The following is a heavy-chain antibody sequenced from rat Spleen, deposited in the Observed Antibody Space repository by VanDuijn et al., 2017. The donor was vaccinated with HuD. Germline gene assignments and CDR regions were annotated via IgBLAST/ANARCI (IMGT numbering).Heavy chain of an antibody. CDR1: GFTFSNYG. Sequence: EVQLVESGGGLVQPGRSLKLSCAASGFTFSNYGMHWIRQAPTKGLEWVASISPSGGSTSYRDSVKGRFTISRDNAKSTLYLQMDSLRSEDTATYYCATVGYNRDWFAYWGQGTLVTVSS. D-gene: IGHD1-4*01. J-gene: IGHJ3*01. CDR3: ATVGYNRDWFAY. V-gene: IGHV5-19*01. CDR2: ISPSGGST.